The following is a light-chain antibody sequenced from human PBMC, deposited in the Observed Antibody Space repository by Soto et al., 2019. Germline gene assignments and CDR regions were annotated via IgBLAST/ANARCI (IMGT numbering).Light chain of an antibody. V-gene: IGKV1-12*01. J-gene: IGKJ1*01. Sequence: DIQVTQSPSSVSASVGDRVTITFRASQDIAGCLAWYQHKPGRTPELLIHGASRLQSGVPARFSGSGSGTDFTLTITSLQREDSATYFCQHSYNTPPTFGQGTKVDIK. CDR2: GAS. CDR1: QDIAGC. CDR3: QHSYNTPPT.